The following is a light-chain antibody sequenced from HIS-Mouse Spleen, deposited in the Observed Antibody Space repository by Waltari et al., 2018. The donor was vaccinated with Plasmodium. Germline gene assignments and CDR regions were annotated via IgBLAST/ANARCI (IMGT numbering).Light chain of an antibody. CDR3: QQYNNWPRGT. J-gene: IGKJ1*01. CDR2: GAS. CDR1: QSVTSN. V-gene: IGKV3-15*01. Sequence: ETVMTQSPATLSVSPGERATLSCRASQSVTSNLAWYQQKPGQAPRLLIYGASTRATGIPARFSGSGSVTEFTLTISSMQSEDFAVYYCQQYNNWPRGTFGQGTKVEIK.